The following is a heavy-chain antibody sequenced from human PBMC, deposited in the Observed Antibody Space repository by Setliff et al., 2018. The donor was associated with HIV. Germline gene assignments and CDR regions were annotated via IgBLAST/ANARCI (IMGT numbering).Heavy chain of an antibody. CDR3: AKTQTVITVYGPFDS. CDR2: ISGSGSAM. Sequence: GGSLRLSCAASGFTFSSYEMNWVRQAPGKGLEWVSYISGSGSAMYYADSVEGRFTISRDNAKNSLYLQMNSLRAEDTAMYYCAKTQTVITVYGPFDSWGQGTPVTVSS. CDR1: GFTFSSYE. V-gene: IGHV3-48*03. D-gene: IGHD4-4*01. J-gene: IGHJ4*02.